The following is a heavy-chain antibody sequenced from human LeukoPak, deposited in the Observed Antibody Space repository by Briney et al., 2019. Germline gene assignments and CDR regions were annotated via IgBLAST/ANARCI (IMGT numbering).Heavy chain of an antibody. D-gene: IGHD2-8*01. CDR1: GGTLSSYA. CDR3: ARASCTNGVCPLGNWFDP. J-gene: IGHJ5*02. Sequence: SVKVSCKASGGTLSSYAISWVRQAPGQGLEWMGGIIPIFGTANYAQKFQGRVTITTDESTSTAYMELSSLRSEDTAVYYCARASCTNGVCPLGNWFDPWGQGTLVTVSS. CDR2: IIPIFGTA. V-gene: IGHV1-69*05.